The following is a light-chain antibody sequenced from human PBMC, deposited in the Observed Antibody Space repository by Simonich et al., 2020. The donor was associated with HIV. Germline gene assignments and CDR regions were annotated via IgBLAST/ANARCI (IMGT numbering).Light chain of an antibody. J-gene: IGKJ1*01. CDR3: QQYYTTPWT. V-gene: IGKV3-15*01. Sequence: EILMTQSPATLSVSPGERATLSCRTSQSVASNLAWYQQKPGQAPRLLIYGASSRATGIPARFSGSGFGTEFTLTISSMQSEDFATYYCQQYYTTPWTFGQGTKVEIK. CDR1: QSVASN. CDR2: GAS.